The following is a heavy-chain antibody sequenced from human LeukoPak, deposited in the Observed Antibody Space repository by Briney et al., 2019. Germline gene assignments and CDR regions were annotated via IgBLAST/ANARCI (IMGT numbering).Heavy chain of an antibody. CDR3: ARELGYSGSYYWDPFDY. CDR1: GYTFTSYG. D-gene: IGHD1-26*01. V-gene: IGHV1-18*01. Sequence: ASVKVSCKASGYTFTSYGMSWVRQAPGQGLEWMGWISAYNGNTNYAQKLQGRVTMTTDTSTSTAYMELRSLRSDDTAVYYCARELGYSGSYYWDPFDYWGQGTLVTVSS. J-gene: IGHJ4*02. CDR2: ISAYNGNT.